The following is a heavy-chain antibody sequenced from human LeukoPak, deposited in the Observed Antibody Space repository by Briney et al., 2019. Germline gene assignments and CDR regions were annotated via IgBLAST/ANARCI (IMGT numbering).Heavy chain of an antibody. Sequence: PGGSLRLSCAASGFTFSSYGMHWVRQAPGKGLEWVAVIWYDGSNKYYADSVKGRFTISRDNSKNTLYLQMNSLRAEDTAVYYCAAIGDGCSTTRDYWGQGTLVTVSS. CDR1: GFTFSSYG. V-gene: IGHV3-33*01. CDR2: IWYDGSNK. D-gene: IGHD5-24*01. CDR3: AAIGDGCSTTRDY. J-gene: IGHJ4*02.